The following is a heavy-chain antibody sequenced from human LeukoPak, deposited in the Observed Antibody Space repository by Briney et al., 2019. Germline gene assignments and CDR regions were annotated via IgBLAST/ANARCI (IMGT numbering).Heavy chain of an antibody. CDR1: GFSFSSYY. CDR3: VAYNWNYPDY. J-gene: IGHJ4*02. CDR2: IKTDGSST. V-gene: IGHV3-74*01. Sequence: PGGPLRLSCAASGFSFSSYYMYWVRQAPEKGLVWVSRIKTDGSSTAYADSVKGRFTISRDNAKNTLYLQMNSLRAEDTAVYYCVAYNWNYPDYWGQGTLVTVSS. D-gene: IGHD1-20*01.